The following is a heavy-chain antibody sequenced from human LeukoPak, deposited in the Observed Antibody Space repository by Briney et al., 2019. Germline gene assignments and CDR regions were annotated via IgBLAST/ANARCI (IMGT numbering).Heavy chain of an antibody. CDR2: ISGSGGST. CDR3: ASPPYYYGSGSYRLADTFYGAFDI. CDR1: GFTFSSYA. Sequence: PGGSLRLSCAASGFTFSSYAMSWVRQAPGKGLEWVSAISGSGGSTYYADSVKGRFTISRDNSKNTLYLQMNSLRAEDTAVYYCASPPYYYGSGSYRLADTFYGAFDIWGQGTMVTVSS. V-gene: IGHV3-23*01. D-gene: IGHD3-10*01. J-gene: IGHJ3*02.